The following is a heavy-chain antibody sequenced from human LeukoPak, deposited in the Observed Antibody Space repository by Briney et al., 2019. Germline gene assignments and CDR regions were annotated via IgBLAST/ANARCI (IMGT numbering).Heavy chain of an antibody. CDR2: IYYSGST. V-gene: IGHV4-59*01. Sequence: SETLSLTCTVSGGSISSYYWSWIRQPPGKGLEWSGYIYYSGSTSYNPSLKSRVTISVDTSKNQFSLKLSSVTAADTAVYYCARASGYHWESSYDYWGQGTLVTVSS. J-gene: IGHJ4*02. CDR3: ARASGYHWESSYDY. CDR1: GGSISSYY. D-gene: IGHD5-12*01.